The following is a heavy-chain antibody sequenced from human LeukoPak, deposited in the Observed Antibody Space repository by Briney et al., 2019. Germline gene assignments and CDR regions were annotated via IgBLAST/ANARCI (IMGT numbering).Heavy chain of an antibody. CDR3: ASQQSYYDFWSGYYRGSDEGFDP. V-gene: IGHV4-39*01. J-gene: IGHJ5*02. CDR1: GGSISSSSYY. D-gene: IGHD3-3*01. CDR2: IYYSGST. Sequence: SETLSLTCTVSGGSISSSSYYWGWIRQPPGKGLEWIGSIYYSGSTYYNPSLKSRVTISVDTSKNQFSPKLSSATAADTAVYYCASQQSYYDFWSGYYRGSDEGFDPWGQGTLVTVSS.